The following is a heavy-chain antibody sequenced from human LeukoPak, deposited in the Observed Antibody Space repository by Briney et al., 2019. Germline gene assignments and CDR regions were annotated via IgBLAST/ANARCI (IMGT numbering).Heavy chain of an antibody. CDR2: IYPGDSDT. V-gene: IGHV5-51*01. CDR3: ARQRYAPSYYYYYMDV. J-gene: IGHJ6*03. CDR1: GYSFTSYW. D-gene: IGHD5-12*01. Sequence: GESLKISCKGSGYSFTSYWIGWVRQMPGKGLEWMGIIYPGDSDTRYSPSFQGQVTISADKSISTAYLQWSSLKASDTAMYYCARQRYAPSYYYYYMDVWGKGTTVTVSS.